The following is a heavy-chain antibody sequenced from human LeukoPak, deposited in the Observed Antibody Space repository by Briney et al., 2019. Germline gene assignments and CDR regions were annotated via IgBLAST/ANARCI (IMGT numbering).Heavy chain of an antibody. CDR3: ARDCTGGSCYPPSDAFDI. CDR2: VCYGGTT. J-gene: IGHJ3*02. V-gene: IGHV4-59*02. CDR1: GGSVSSYY. Sequence: PSETLSLTCTVSGGSVSSYYWSWVRQPPGQGLEWIGYVCYGGTTSYSPSLKSRVTMSIDRSKNQFSLTLFSVTAADTAIYYCARDCTGGSCYPPSDAFDIWGQGTKVTVSS. D-gene: IGHD2-15*01.